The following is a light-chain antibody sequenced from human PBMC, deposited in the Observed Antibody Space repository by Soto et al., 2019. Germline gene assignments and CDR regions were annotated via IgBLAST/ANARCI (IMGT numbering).Light chain of an antibody. CDR2: DAS. Sequence: EIVLTQSPATLSLSPGERATLSCRASQSVSSYLAWYQQKPGQSPRLLIYDASNRATGIPARFSGSGSGTEFSLTTNSLQSEDFAVYYCQEYNTWPWTFGQGTKVDIK. CDR1: QSVSSY. CDR3: QEYNTWPWT. V-gene: IGKV3D-15*01. J-gene: IGKJ1*01.